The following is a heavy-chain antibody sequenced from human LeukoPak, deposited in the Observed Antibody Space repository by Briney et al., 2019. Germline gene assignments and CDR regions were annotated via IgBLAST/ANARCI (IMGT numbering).Heavy chain of an antibody. J-gene: IGHJ4*02. V-gene: IGHV3-15*01. Sequence: PGGSLRLSCAASGLSVSDAWMAWVRQAPGKGLEWVGRIRGKSAGGTADYVAAVKGRFTISTDDSKNTLYLQMNSLKSKDTAVYYCTGPPGWGQGTLVTVSS. CDR1: GLSVSDAW. CDR2: IRGKSAGGTA. CDR3: TGPPG.